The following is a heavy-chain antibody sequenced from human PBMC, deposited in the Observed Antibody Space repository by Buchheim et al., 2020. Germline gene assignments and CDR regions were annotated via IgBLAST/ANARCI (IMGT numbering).Heavy chain of an antibody. D-gene: IGHD3-3*01. V-gene: IGHV4-59*01. Sequence: QVQLQESGPGLVRPSETLSLSCTVSGGSIRSYYWSWIRQPPGKGLEWIGYIYYSGSTKYSPSLKSRVTMLLDTSNNQFSLKLSSVTAADTAVYYCARLDLWSASDHWGQGTL. CDR3: ARLDLWSASDH. CDR1: GGSIRSYY. J-gene: IGHJ4*02. CDR2: IYYSGST.